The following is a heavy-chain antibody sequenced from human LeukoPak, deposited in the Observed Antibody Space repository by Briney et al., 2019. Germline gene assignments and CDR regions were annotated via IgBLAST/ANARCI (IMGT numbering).Heavy chain of an antibody. V-gene: IGHV3-66*01. CDR1: GFTVSSNY. Sequence: GGSLRLSCAASGFTVSSNYMSWGRQAPGKGLEWVSVIYSGVSTYYADSVKGRFTISRDNSKNTLYLQMNSLRAEDTAVYYCARDLRYFDWLLSHYYYYYGMDVWGQGTTVTVSS. CDR3: ARDLRYFDWLLSHYYYYYGMDV. D-gene: IGHD3-9*01. J-gene: IGHJ6*02. CDR2: IYSGVST.